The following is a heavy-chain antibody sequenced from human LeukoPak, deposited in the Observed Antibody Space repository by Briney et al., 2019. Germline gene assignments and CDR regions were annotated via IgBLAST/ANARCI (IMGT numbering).Heavy chain of an antibody. CDR2: IYHSGST. V-gene: IGHV4-30-4*08. CDR1: GGSISSGDYY. Sequence: SETLSLTCTVSGGSISSGDYYWSWIRQPPGKGLEWIGYIYHSGSTYYNPSLKSRVTISVDTSKNQFSLKLSSVTAADTAVYYCAREVNSSGYFSAFDIWGQGTMVTVSS. J-gene: IGHJ3*02. D-gene: IGHD3-22*01. CDR3: AREVNSSGYFSAFDI.